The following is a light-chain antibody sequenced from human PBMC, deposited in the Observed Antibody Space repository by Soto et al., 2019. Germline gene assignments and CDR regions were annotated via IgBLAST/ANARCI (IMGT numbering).Light chain of an antibody. CDR3: LQHNSYPRA. Sequence: DIQVTQSPSTLSASVGDRVTITCRASQTISTWMAWYQQKPGKAPKLLIYDASTLESGVPSRFSGSGSGTEFTLTISSLQPEDFATYYCLQHNSYPRAFGQGTKVEIK. J-gene: IGKJ1*01. CDR1: QTISTW. CDR2: DAS. V-gene: IGKV1-5*01.